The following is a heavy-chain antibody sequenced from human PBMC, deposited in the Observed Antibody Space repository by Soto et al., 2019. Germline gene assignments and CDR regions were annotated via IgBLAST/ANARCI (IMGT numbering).Heavy chain of an antibody. CDR1: GYIFTSYG. CDR3: ARDFPQNGDGNYVDY. D-gene: IGHD2-8*01. CDR2: ISGCNGNT. J-gene: IGHJ4*02. V-gene: IGHV1-18*04. Sequence: GASVKVSCKASGYIFTSYGITWVRQAPGQGLEWMGWISGCNGNTNYAQKFQGRVTMTTDTSTSTAYMELRSLRSDDTAVYYCARDFPQNGDGNYVDYWGQGTLVTVSS.